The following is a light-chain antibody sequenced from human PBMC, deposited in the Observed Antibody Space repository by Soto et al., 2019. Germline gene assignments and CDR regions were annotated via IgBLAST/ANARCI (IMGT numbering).Light chain of an antibody. V-gene: IGKV3-11*01. CDR2: DAS. J-gene: IGKJ4*01. CDR1: QSVSSY. CDR3: SQRSNWPPLT. Sequence: EIVLTQSPATLSLSPGERATLSCRASQSVSSYLAWYQQKPGQAPRLLIYDASNRATGIPARFSGSGSGTDLTLTISSLEPEDFAVYYRSQRSNWPPLTFGGGTKVEIK.